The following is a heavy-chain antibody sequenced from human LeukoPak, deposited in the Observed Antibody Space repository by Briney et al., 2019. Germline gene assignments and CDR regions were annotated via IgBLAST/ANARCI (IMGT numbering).Heavy chain of an antibody. D-gene: IGHD3-3*01. CDR2: ISSSGST. V-gene: IGHV4-4*07. CDR1: GGSISSYY. J-gene: IGHJ5*02. Sequence: SETLSLTCTVSGGSISSYYWSWIRQPAGKRLEWIGRISSSGSTNYNPSLKSRVTVSVDTSKNQFSLKLSSVTAADTAVYYCARGGDFWSGSLSWFDPWGQGTLVTVSS. CDR3: ARGGDFWSGSLSWFDP.